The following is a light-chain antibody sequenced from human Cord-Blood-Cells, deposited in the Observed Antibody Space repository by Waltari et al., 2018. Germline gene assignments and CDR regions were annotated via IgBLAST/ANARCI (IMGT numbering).Light chain of an antibody. J-gene: IGKJ1*01. CDR1: QSVSSSY. Sequence: IVLTQSPGTLSLSPGERATLSCRASQSVSSSYLAWYQQKPGQAPKLLIYGASSRATGIPDTFSGSGSGTDFTLTISRLEPEDFAVYYFQQDGSSPWTFGQGTKVEIK. CDR3: QQDGSSPWT. V-gene: IGKV3-20*01. CDR2: GAS.